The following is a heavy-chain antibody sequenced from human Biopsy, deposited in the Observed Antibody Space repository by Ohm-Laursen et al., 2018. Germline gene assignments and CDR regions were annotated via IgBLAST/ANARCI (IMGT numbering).Heavy chain of an antibody. J-gene: IGHJ5*02. V-gene: IGHV4-31*01. CDR3: ARGDYFDSNSYFWFDP. CDR1: GGSISSGGSY. D-gene: IGHD3-22*01. Sequence: TLSLTCTVSGGSISSGGSYWSWIRQRPGKGLEWIGYIFNSGNTYYNPSLKNLITISGDTSKNQFSLKLNSVTAADTAVYYCARGDYFDSNSYFWFDPWGQGTLVTVSS. CDR2: IFNSGNT.